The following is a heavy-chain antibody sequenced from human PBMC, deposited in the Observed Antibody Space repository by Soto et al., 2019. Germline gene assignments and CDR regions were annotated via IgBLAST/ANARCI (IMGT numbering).Heavy chain of an antibody. CDR3: ARDSPKGHYGLGNYLDY. CDR1: GFNFITSW. D-gene: IGHD4-17*01. Sequence: GGSLRLSCAASGFNFITSWMSWVRQAPGKGLEWVANIKQDGSEKNYVDSLKGRFSISRDNVENSLYLQMNSLRVEDTAVYYCARDSPKGHYGLGNYLDYWGQGTLVTVSS. CDR2: IKQDGSEK. J-gene: IGHJ4*02. V-gene: IGHV3-7*01.